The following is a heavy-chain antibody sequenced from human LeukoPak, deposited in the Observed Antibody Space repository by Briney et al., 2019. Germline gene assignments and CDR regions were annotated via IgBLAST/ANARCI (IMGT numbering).Heavy chain of an antibody. Sequence: SGGSLRLSCAASGFTFCDYYMSWIRQAPGKGLEWVSYISSSSSYTNYADSVKGRFTISRDNAKNSLYLQMNSLRAEDTAVYYCARDRAVAGTADMDYWGQGTLVTVSS. J-gene: IGHJ4*02. V-gene: IGHV3-11*06. CDR3: ARDRAVAGTADMDY. CDR2: ISSSSSYT. CDR1: GFTFCDYY. D-gene: IGHD6-19*01.